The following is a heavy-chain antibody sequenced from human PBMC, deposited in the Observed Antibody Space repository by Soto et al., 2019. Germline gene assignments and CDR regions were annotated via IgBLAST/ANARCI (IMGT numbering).Heavy chain of an antibody. D-gene: IGHD4-17*01. CDR1: GGSISSSSYY. CDR2: IYYSGST. CDR3: ARTTSKVWYFDL. V-gene: IGHV4-39*01. J-gene: IGHJ2*01. Sequence: QLQLQESGPGLVKPSETLSLTCTVSGGSISSSSYYWGWIRQPPGKGLEWIGSIYYSGSTYYNPSLKSRVTISVDTSKNQFSLKLSSVTAADTAVYYCARTTSKVWYFDLWGRGTLVTVSS.